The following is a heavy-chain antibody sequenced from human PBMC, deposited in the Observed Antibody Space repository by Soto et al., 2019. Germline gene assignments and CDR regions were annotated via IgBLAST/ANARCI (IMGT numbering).Heavy chain of an antibody. CDR3: ARDRPRGTSGYVFDY. Sequence: EVQLLESGGKLVQPGGSLTLSCAASGFTFSTYAMAWVRQAPGKGLEWVSGVSASGLNTDYADPVKGRFYISRDNSKNTVSLHMNSLRAEDTALYYSARDRPRGTSGYVFDYWGQGTPVTVSS. CDR1: GFTFSTYA. CDR2: VSASGLNT. D-gene: IGHD5-18*01. V-gene: IGHV3-23*01. J-gene: IGHJ4*02.